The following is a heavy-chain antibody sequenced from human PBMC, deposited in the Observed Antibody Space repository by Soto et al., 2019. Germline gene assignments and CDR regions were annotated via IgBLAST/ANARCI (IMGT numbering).Heavy chain of an antibody. J-gene: IGHJ3*01. D-gene: IGHD3-16*01. CDR2: IKTDGIDT. CDR1: GFTFSSYC. V-gene: IGHV3-74*01. CDR3: SRPRTSEGDYDR. Sequence: EVQLVESGGGLVQPGGSLRLSCAASGFTFSSYCMHWVRQSPGKGLVWVSRIKTDGIDTHYADSVRGRFTISRDNAKNALYLQMNSLRDEDTAVYYCSRPRTSEGDYDRWGQGTMVIVSS.